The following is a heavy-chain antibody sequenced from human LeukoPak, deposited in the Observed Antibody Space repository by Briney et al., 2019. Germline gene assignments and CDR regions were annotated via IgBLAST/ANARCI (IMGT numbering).Heavy chain of an antibody. D-gene: IGHD6-25*01. CDR3: ARSSGTGTFSY. Sequence: PSETLSLTCAVSGVSISSGGNSWSWIRQPPGTGLEWIGYIFQSGTTHYNPSLKSRVTISVDRSKNQFSLKVSSVTAADTAVYYCARSSGTGTFSYWGQGTLVTVSS. CDR2: IFQSGTT. J-gene: IGHJ4*02. CDR1: GVSISSGGNS. V-gene: IGHV4-30-2*01.